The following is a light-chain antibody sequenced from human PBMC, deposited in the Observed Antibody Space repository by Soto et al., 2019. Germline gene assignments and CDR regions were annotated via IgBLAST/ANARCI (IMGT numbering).Light chain of an antibody. Sequence: EIVMTQSPATLSVSPGERATLSCRASQDISTNLAWYQQKPGQAPRLLIYGASTRATGIPARFSGSGSGTEFTLTISSLQSEDFAAYYCQQYDNWLRTFGQGTKVEIK. CDR3: QQYDNWLRT. CDR2: GAS. J-gene: IGKJ1*01. V-gene: IGKV3-15*01. CDR1: QDISTN.